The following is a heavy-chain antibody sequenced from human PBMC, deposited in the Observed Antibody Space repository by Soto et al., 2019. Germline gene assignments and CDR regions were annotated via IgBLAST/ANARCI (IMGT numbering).Heavy chain of an antibody. Sequence: SCSASGFTLSRYAMHWVRQAPGKGLEYVSGVRGNGDPPFYADSVKGRFTISRDNSKNTLYLQMSSLSADDTAVYYCVKSRGGNNFDFFDWGQGALVTVSS. CDR2: VRGNGDPP. V-gene: IGHV3-64D*06. CDR1: GFTLSRYA. CDR3: VKSRGGNNFDFFD. J-gene: IGHJ4*02. D-gene: IGHD5-12*01.